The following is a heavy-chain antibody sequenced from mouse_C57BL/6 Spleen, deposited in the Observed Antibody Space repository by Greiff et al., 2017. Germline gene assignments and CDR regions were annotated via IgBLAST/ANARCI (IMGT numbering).Heavy chain of an antibody. V-gene: IGHV1-61*01. D-gene: IGHD5-5*01. CDR1: GYTFTSYW. J-gene: IGHJ2*01. CDR3: ARRGKNSLPLDY. Sequence: QVQLQQPGAELVRPGSSVKLSCKASGYTFTSYWMDWVKQRPGQGLEWIGNIYPSDSETHYNQKFKDKATLTVDKSSSTAYMQLSSLTSEDSAVYYCARRGKNSLPLDYWGQGTTLTVSS. CDR2: IYPSDSET.